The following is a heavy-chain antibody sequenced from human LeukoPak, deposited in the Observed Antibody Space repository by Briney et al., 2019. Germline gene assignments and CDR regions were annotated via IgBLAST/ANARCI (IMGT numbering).Heavy chain of an antibody. CDR2: IKQDGSEK. J-gene: IGHJ4*02. D-gene: IGHD3-3*01. Sequence: PGGSLRLSCAASGFTFSSYWMSWVRQAPGKGLEWVANIKQDGSEKYYVDSVKGRFTISRDNAKNSLYLQMNSLRAEDTAVYYCARRQYDFWSGYAYYFDYWGQGTLVTVSS. V-gene: IGHV3-7*01. CDR3: ARRQYDFWSGYAYYFDY. CDR1: GFTFSSYW.